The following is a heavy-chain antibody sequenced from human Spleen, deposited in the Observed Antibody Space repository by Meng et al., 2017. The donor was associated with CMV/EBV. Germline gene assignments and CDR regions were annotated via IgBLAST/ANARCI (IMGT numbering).Heavy chain of an antibody. CDR2: IYPGDSDT. D-gene: IGHD5-12*01. J-gene: IGHJ3*02. CDR3: AGEATIYHAAFDI. Sequence: GESLKISCKGSGYSFTSYWIGWVRQMPGKGLEWMGIIYPGDSDTRYSPSFQGQVTISADKSISTAYLQWSSLKASDTAMYYCAGEATIYHAAFDIWGQGTMVTVSS. V-gene: IGHV5-51*01. CDR1: GYSFTSYW.